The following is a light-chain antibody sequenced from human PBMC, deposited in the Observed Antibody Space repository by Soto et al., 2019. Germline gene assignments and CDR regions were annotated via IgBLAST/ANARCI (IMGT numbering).Light chain of an antibody. CDR1: QSVGNN. CDR2: GAS. V-gene: IGKV3-15*01. Sequence: DTVMTQSPATLSVSPGERASLSCVASQSVGNNLAWYRQKPGQAPRLLVYGASTRATGVPARFSGSGSGTEFTLIISSLQSEDFAVYYCQQYNSWPRTFGQGTKVDI. CDR3: QQYNSWPRT. J-gene: IGKJ1*01.